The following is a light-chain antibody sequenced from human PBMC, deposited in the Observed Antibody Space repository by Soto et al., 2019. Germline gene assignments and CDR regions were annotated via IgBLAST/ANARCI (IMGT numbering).Light chain of an antibody. CDR2: GAS. CDR1: QSVSSSY. V-gene: IGKV3-20*01. Sequence: EIVLTQYPGTLSLSPGERATLSCRASQSVSSSYLAWYQQKPGQAPRLLIYGASSRATGIPDRFSGSGSGTDFTLTISRLEPQDFAVYYFHQYGSSLYTFGQGTKLEIK. CDR3: HQYGSSLYT. J-gene: IGKJ2*01.